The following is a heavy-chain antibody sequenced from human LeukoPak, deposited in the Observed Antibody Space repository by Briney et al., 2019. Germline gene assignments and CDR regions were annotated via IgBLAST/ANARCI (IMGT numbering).Heavy chain of an antibody. V-gene: IGHV3-64D*06. CDR2: ISNNGGST. J-gene: IGHJ6*02. CDR3: VRDSNGMDV. CDR1: GFTFSNQP. Sequence: SGRSLRLSCAASGFTFSNQPMHWVRQAPGKGLDYVSTISNNGGSTYYADSVKGRFTISRDNSKNTLYLQMSSLRGEDTAVYYCVRDSNGMDVWGQGTTVTVSS.